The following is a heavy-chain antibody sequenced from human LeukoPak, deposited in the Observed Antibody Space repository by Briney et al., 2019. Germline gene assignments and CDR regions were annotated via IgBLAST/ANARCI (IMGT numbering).Heavy chain of an antibody. Sequence: PGGPLRLSCAASGFTFSSYWMHWVRQAPGKGLVWVSRINSDGSSTSYADSVKGRFTISRDNAKNTLYLQMNSLRAEDTAVYYCARDQPQYLLRYFDWLSGLGVDYWGQGTLVTVSS. J-gene: IGHJ4*02. CDR1: GFTFSSYW. D-gene: IGHD3-9*01. CDR2: INSDGSST. CDR3: ARDQPQYLLRYFDWLSGLGVDY. V-gene: IGHV3-74*01.